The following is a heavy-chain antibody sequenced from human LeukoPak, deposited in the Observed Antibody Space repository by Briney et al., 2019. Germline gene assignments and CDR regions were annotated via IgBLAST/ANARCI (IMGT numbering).Heavy chain of an antibody. D-gene: IGHD2-15*01. CDR1: GYTFTGYY. Sequence: ASVKVSCKASGYTFTGYYMHWVRQAPGQGLEWMGWINPNSGDTNYAQKFQGRVTMTRDTSISTVYMELRRLRYDDTAAYYCARGPLEYCSGGTCYSGRNWFDPWGQGTLVTVSS. CDR2: INPNSGDT. V-gene: IGHV1-2*02. J-gene: IGHJ5*02. CDR3: ARGPLEYCSGGTCYSGRNWFDP.